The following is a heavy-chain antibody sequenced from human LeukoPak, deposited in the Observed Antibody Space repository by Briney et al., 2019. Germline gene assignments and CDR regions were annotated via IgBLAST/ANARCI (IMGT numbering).Heavy chain of an antibody. CDR3: AREASYYDFWSDKSQGGGY. D-gene: IGHD3-3*01. V-gene: IGHV1-18*01. J-gene: IGHJ4*02. CDR1: GYTFTSYG. Sequence: ASVKVSCKASGYTFTSYGISWVRQAPGQGLEWMGWISAYNGNTNYAQKLQGRVTMTTDTSTSTAYMELRSLRSDDTAVYYCAREASYYDFWSDKSQGGGYWGQGTLVTVSS. CDR2: ISAYNGNT.